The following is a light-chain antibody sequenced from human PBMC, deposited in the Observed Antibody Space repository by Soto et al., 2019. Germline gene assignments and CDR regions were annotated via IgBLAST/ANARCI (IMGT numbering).Light chain of an antibody. Sequence: QSALTQPASVSGSPGQSITISCTGTSSDVGGYNYVSWYQQHPGKAPKLMIYEVSNRPSGVSNRFAGSKSGNTASLTISGLQAEDEADYYCSSQTGSATVLFGGGTKLTVL. V-gene: IGLV2-14*01. CDR1: SSDVGGYNY. CDR3: SSQTGSATVL. CDR2: EVS. J-gene: IGLJ2*01.